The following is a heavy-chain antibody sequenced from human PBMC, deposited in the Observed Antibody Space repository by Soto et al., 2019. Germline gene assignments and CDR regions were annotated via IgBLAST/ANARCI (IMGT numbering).Heavy chain of an antibody. CDR3: ARDGDVYGDYETLGAYFDY. J-gene: IGHJ4*02. Sequence: ESGGGVVPPGRSLRLSCAASGFTFSSYGMHWVRQAPGKGLEWVAVIWYDGSNKYYADSVKGRFTISRDNSKNTLYLQMNSLRAEDTAVYYCARDGDVYGDYETLGAYFDYWGQGTLVTVSS. D-gene: IGHD4-17*01. CDR1: GFTFSSYG. CDR2: IWYDGSNK. V-gene: IGHV3-33*01.